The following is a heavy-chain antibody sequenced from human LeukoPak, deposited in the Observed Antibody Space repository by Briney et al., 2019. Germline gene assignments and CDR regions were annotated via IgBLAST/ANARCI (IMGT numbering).Heavy chain of an antibody. J-gene: IGHJ4*02. V-gene: IGHV3-30*04. Sequence: GRSLRLSCAASGFTFSSYAMHWVRQAPGKGLEWVAVISYDGSNKYYADSVKGRFTISRDNSKNTLYLQMNSLRAEDTAVYYCARGDISGTDYWGQGTLVTVSS. CDR2: ISYDGSNK. CDR3: ARGDISGTDY. D-gene: IGHD1-1*01. CDR1: GFTFSSYA.